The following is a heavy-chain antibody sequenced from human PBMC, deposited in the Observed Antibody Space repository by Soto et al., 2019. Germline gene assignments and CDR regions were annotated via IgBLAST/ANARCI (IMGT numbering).Heavy chain of an antibody. V-gene: IGHV3-30-3*01. Sequence: QVPLVESGGGVVQPGRSLRLSCAASGFTFSSYAMHWVRQAPGKGLEWVAVISYDGSNKYYADSVKGRFTICTDDSKNTLYVQMNSLRAEDTAVYYCAKGAAAANWFDPWGQGTLVTVSS. CDR3: AKGAAAANWFDP. CDR1: GFTFSSYA. J-gene: IGHJ5*02. D-gene: IGHD6-13*01. CDR2: ISYDGSNK.